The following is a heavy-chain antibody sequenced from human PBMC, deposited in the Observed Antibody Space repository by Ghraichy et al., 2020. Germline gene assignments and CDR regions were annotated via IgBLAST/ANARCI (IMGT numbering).Heavy chain of an antibody. CDR1: GFTFSSYW. CDR2: MNHGSEK. V-gene: IGHV3-7*03. J-gene: IGHJ3*02. D-gene: IGHD4-11*01. Sequence: GESLNISCAASGFTFSSYWMSWVRQAPGKGLEWVANMNHGSEKYYVDSVKGRFTISRDNAKNSLYLQMISLRAEDTAVYYCARGGPNNSNYAVDIWGQGIMVTVSS. CDR3: ARGGPNNSNYAVDI.